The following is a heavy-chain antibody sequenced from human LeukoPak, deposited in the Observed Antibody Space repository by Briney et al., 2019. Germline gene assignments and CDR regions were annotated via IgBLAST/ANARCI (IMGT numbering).Heavy chain of an antibody. J-gene: IGHJ4*02. V-gene: IGHV4-30-2*01. CDR3: AKDRRSFFDY. CDR1: GGSISSGGYY. CDR2: IYHSGST. Sequence: PSETLSLTCTVSGGSISSGGYYWSWIRQPPGKGLEWIGYIYHSGSTYYNPSLKSRVTISVDRSKNQFSLKLSSVTAADTAVYYCAKDRRSFFDYWGQGTLVTVSS.